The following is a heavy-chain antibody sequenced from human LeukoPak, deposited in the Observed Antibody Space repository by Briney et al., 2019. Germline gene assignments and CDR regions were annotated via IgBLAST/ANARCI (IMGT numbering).Heavy chain of an antibody. CDR2: VYYTGST. CDR1: GGFITAYY. D-gene: IGHD7-27*01. V-gene: IGHV4-59*01. J-gene: IGHJ4*02. Sequence: SETLSLTCTVSGGFITAYYWSWIRQPPGKGLEWIGYVYYTGSTEYNRSLRSRVTISLEMSKHQFSLNLTSVTAADTAVYYCASNTGTVFDYWGQGALVTVSS. CDR3: ASNTGTVFDY.